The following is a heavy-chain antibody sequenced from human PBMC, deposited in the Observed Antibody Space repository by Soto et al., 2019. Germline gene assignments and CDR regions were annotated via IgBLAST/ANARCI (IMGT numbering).Heavy chain of an antibody. V-gene: IGHV4-59*08. D-gene: IGHD5-12*01. CDR2: IYYSGST. Sequence: SETLSLTCTVSGGSTSSYYWSWIRQPPGKGLEWIGYIYYSGSTNYNPSLKSRVTISVDTSKNQFSLKLSSVTAADTAVYYCARVNVYDEVIDYWGQGTLVTVSS. CDR3: ARVNVYDEVIDY. CDR1: GGSTSSYY. J-gene: IGHJ4*02.